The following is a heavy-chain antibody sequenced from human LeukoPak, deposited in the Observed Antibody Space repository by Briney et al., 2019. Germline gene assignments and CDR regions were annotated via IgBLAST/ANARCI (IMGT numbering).Heavy chain of an antibody. CDR2: ISWNSGSI. CDR1: GFTFDDYA. CDR3: AKDIEYYYDSSGYSRLVV. Sequence: PGGSLRLSCAASGFTFDDYAMHWVRQAPGKGLEWVSGISWNSGSIGYADSVKGRFTISRDNAKNSLYLQMNSLRAEDTALYYCAKDIEYYYDSSGYSRLVVWGQGTLVTVSS. J-gene: IGHJ4*02. D-gene: IGHD3-22*01. V-gene: IGHV3-9*01.